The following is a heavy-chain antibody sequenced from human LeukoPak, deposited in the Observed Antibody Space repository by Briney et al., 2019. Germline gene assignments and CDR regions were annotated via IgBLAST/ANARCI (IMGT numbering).Heavy chain of an antibody. Sequence: GGSLRLSCAPSGFTFSRHGMHWVRQAPGKGLEWVAITSNDGSRKYYGHSVEGRFTISRDNSKNTLYLQMDSLRAEDTAVYYCARDRAWNYFDYWGQGTLVTVSS. CDR2: TSNDGSRK. J-gene: IGHJ4*02. CDR3: ARDRAWNYFDY. D-gene: IGHD3-3*01. CDR1: GFTFSRHG. V-gene: IGHV3-30*03.